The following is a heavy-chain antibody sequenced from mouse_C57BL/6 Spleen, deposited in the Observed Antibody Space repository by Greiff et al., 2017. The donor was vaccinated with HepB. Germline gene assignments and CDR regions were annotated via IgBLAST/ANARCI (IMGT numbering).Heavy chain of an antibody. CDR2: ISSGSSTI. CDR1: GFTFSDYG. Sequence: EVKLMESGGGLVKPGGSLKLSCAASGFTFSDYGMHWVRQAPEKGLEWVAYISSGSSTIYYADTVKGRFTISRDNAKNTLFLQMTSLRSEDTAMYYCARHPRFAYWGQGTLVTVSA. CDR3: ARHPRFAY. V-gene: IGHV5-17*01. J-gene: IGHJ3*01.